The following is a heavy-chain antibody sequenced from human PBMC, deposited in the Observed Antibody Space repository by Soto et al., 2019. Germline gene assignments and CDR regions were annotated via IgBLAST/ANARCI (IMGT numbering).Heavy chain of an antibody. CDR1: GGSISSSNW. D-gene: IGHD6-19*01. CDR2: IYHSGST. J-gene: IGHJ6*02. Sequence: SETLSLTCAVSGGSISSSNWWSWVRQPPGXGLEWIGEIYHSGSTNYNPSLKSRVTISVDKSKNQFSLKLSSVTAADTAVYYCASGIAVAGINYYYYGMDVWGQGTTVTVSS. V-gene: IGHV4-4*02. CDR3: ASGIAVAGINYYYYGMDV.